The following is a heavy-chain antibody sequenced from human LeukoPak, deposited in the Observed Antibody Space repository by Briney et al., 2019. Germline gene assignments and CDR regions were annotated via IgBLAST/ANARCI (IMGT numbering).Heavy chain of an antibody. V-gene: IGHV3-23*01. CDR1: GFTFSSYA. J-gene: IGHJ4*02. CDR3: ANQLNDYGDYYFDY. Sequence: PGGSLRLSCTASGFTFSSYAMNWVRQAPGKGLEWVSAISGSGGSTYYTDSVKGRFTISRDNSKNTLYLQMNRLRAEDTAVYYCANQLNDYGDYYFDYWGQGTLVTVSS. CDR2: ISGSGGST. D-gene: IGHD4-17*01.